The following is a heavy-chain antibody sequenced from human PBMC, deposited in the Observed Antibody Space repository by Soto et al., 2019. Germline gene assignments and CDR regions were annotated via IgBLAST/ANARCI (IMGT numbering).Heavy chain of an antibody. V-gene: IGHV4-59*08. CDR3: VILSVDTKFYYYYYYYMDV. CDR2: IYYSGSP. D-gene: IGHD5-18*01. Sequence: PDTQSLTCPVSGVPISSYYWSWIRPPPRKGLECIGFIYYSGSPIYTPSLTSRVTISVDTSKNQFSLKLSSVTAADTAVYYCVILSVDTKFYYYYYYYMDVWGKGTTVTVSS. J-gene: IGHJ6*03. CDR1: GVPISSYY.